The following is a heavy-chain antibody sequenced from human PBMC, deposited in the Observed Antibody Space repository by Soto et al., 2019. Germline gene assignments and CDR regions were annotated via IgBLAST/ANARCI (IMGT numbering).Heavy chain of an antibody. CDR3: ARRNYGDS. D-gene: IGHD4-17*01. CDR2: ISAHNGNT. J-gene: IGHJ1*01. CDR1: GYGFTTYG. V-gene: IGHV1-18*01. Sequence: QVHLVQSGAEVKKPGASVKVSCKGSGYGFTTYGITWVRQAPGQGLEWMAWISAHNGNTNYAQKLQGRVTVTRDTSTTTAYMALRSLSTDDTAVYYCARRNYGDSCGQGALVTVSS.